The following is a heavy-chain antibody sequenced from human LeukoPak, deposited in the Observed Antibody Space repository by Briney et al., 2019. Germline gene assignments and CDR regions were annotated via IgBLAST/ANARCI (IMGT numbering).Heavy chain of an antibody. CDR2: ISSSSSYI. CDR3: ARSPRGVRGVIKHNWFDP. J-gene: IGHJ5*02. Sequence: GGSLRLSCAASGFTFSSYSMNWVRQAPGKGLEWVSSISSSSSYIYYADSVKGRFTISRDNAKNSLYLQMNSLRAEDTAVYYCARSPRGVRGVIKHNWFDPWGQGTLVTVSS. V-gene: IGHV3-21*01. CDR1: GFTFSSYS. D-gene: IGHD3-10*01.